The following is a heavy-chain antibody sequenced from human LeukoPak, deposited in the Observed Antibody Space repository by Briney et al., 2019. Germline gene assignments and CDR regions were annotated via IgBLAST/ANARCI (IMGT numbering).Heavy chain of an antibody. J-gene: IGHJ4*02. V-gene: IGHV4-34*01. CDR3: ARGSTILDY. Sequence: SETLSLTCAVHGGSFSGYYWSWIRQPPGKGLEWIGEINHSGSTNYNPSLKSRVTISVDTSKNQFSLKLSSVTAADTAVYYCARGSTILDYWGEGTLVTVSS. CDR1: GGSFSGYY. D-gene: IGHD3-3*01. CDR2: INHSGST.